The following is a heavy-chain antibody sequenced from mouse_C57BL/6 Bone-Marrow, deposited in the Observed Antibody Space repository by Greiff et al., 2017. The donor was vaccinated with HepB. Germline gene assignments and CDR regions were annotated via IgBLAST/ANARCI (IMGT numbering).Heavy chain of an antibody. CDR2: INPNNGGT. V-gene: IGHV1-26*01. CDR1: GYTFTDYY. CDR3: ARSAYYSNPYYAMDY. D-gene: IGHD2-5*01. J-gene: IGHJ4*01. Sequence: VQLKESGPELVKPGASVKISCKASGYTFTDYYMNWVKQSHGKSLEWIGDINPNNGGTSYNQKFKGKATLTVDKSSSTAYMELRSLTSEDSAVYYCARSAYYSNPYYAMDYWGQGTSVTVSS.